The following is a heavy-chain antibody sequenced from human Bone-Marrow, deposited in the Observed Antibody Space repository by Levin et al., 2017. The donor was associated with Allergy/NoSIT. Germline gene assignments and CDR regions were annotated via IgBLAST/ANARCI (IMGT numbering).Heavy chain of an antibody. CDR3: ARVGNYAVIADAFDL. CDR1: GLTLSSNY. Sequence: GGSLRLSCAASGLTLSSNYMSWVRQAPGKGLEWISVIYSVGRDGTGGTTGYADSVKGRFTISRDNANNTLYLQMNSLRAEDTALYHCARVGNYAVIADAFDLWGQGTMVTVSS. D-gene: IGHD1-7*01. V-gene: IGHV3-11*01. CDR2: IYSVGRDGTGGTT. J-gene: IGHJ3*01.